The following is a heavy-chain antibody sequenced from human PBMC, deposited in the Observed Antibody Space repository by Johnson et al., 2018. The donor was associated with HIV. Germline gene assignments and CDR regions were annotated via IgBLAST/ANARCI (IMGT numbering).Heavy chain of an antibody. CDR2: ISYDGSNK. CDR1: GFTFSSYA. J-gene: IGHJ3*02. Sequence: VQLVESGGGVVQPGRSLRLSCAASGFTFSSYAMHWVRQAPGKGLEWVAVISYDGSNKYYADSVKGRFTISRDNSKNTLYLQMNSLRAEDTAVYYCARDVNFWSGPLHAFDIWGQGTMVTVSS. CDR3: ARDVNFWSGPLHAFDI. V-gene: IGHV3-30-3*01. D-gene: IGHD3-3*01.